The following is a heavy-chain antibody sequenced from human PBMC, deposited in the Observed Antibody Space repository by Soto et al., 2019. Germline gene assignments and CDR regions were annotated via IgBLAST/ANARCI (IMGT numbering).Heavy chain of an antibody. CDR1: GFTFSSYG. D-gene: IGHD2-2*01. J-gene: IGHJ4*02. Sequence: QVQLVESGGGVVQPGRSLRLSCAASGFTFSSYGMHWVRQAPGKGLEWVAVIWYDGSNKYYADSVKGRFTISRDNSKNTLYLQMNSLRAEDTAVYYCTRGHCSSTSCYWFDYWGQGTLVTVPS. CDR3: TRGHCSSTSCYWFDY. V-gene: IGHV3-33*01. CDR2: IWYDGSNK.